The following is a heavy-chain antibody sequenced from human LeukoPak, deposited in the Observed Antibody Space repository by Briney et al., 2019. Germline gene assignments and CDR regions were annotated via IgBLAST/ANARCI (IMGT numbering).Heavy chain of an antibody. V-gene: IGHV3-30*02. CDR2: IRYDGSRT. CDR1: GFILKNFG. J-gene: IGHJ4*02. Sequence: PGGSLRLSCAASGFILKNFGMYWVRQAPGKGLDWVAFIRYDGSRTYYTDSVKGRFTISRDNSNNTLYLQMNSLRPEDTAVYFCAKDRSWGMNPAEYWGQGTLVTVSS. D-gene: IGHD7-27*01. CDR3: AKDRSWGMNPAEY.